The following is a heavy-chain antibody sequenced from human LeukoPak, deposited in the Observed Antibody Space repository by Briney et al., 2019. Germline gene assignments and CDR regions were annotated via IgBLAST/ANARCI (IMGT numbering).Heavy chain of an antibody. D-gene: IGHD4-23*01. CDR1: GGSFSGYY. J-gene: IGHJ4*02. Sequence: SETLTLTCAVYGGSFSGYYWSWIRQPPGKGLEWIGEINHSGSTNYNPSLKSRVTISVDTSKNQFSLKLSSVTAADTAVYYCALLLRWVDYWGQGTLVTVSS. CDR2: INHSGST. V-gene: IGHV4-34*01. CDR3: ALLLRWVDY.